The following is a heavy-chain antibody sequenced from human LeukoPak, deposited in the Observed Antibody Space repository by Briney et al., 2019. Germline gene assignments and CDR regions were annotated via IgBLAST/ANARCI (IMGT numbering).Heavy chain of an antibody. J-gene: IGHJ1*01. CDR3: SAQYCSGGSCAEPH. D-gene: IGHD2-15*01. Sequence: GGSLRLSCAASGLSFSGSVMHWVRQASGKGLEWVGRISFKTHNYATVYAASVKGGFTISRDDSKNTAYLQMNSLKTEDTAVYFCSAQYCSGGSCAEPHWGQGTLVTVSS. V-gene: IGHV3-73*01. CDR2: ISFKTHNYAT. CDR1: GLSFSGSV.